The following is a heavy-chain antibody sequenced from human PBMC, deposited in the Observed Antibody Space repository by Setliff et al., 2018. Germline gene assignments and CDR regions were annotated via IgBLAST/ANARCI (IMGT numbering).Heavy chain of an antibody. J-gene: IGHJ6*03. D-gene: IGHD2-2*01. Sequence: PGGSLRLSCTASGFTFSNYWMHWVRQAPGKGLIWVSRITRDGSETSYADSVKGRFTVSRYNAKNTLYLQMNSLRAEDMAVYYCAKEAMNYYYYMDVWGKGTTVTVSS. CDR2: ITRDGSET. CDR3: AKEAMNYYYYMDV. V-gene: IGHV3-74*01. CDR1: GFTFSNYW.